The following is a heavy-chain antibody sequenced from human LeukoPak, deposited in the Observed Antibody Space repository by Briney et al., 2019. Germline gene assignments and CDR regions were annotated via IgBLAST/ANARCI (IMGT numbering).Heavy chain of an antibody. D-gene: IGHD3-9*01. V-gene: IGHV4-34*01. CDR3: ARIDSTAGGDY. CDR2: INHSGST. Sequence: SETLSLTCAVYGGSFSGYYWSWIRQPPGKGLEWIGEINHSGSTNYNPSLKSRVTISVDTSKNQFSLKLSSVTAADTAVYYCARIDSTAGGDYWGQGTLVTVSS. J-gene: IGHJ4*02. CDR1: GGSFSGYY.